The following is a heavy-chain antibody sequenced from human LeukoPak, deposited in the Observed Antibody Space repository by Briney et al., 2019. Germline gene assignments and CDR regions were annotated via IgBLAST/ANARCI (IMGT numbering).Heavy chain of an antibody. J-gene: IGHJ6*02. Sequence: SQTLSLTCTVSGGSISSGGYYWSWIRQHPGKGLEWIGYIYYSGSTYYNPSLKSRVTISVDTSKNQFSLKLSSVIAADTAVYYCARESEDNHYDSSGTEAYGMDVWGQGTTVTVSS. CDR3: ARESEDNHYDSSGTEAYGMDV. CDR2: IYYSGST. CDR1: GGSISSGGYY. V-gene: IGHV4-31*03. D-gene: IGHD3-22*01.